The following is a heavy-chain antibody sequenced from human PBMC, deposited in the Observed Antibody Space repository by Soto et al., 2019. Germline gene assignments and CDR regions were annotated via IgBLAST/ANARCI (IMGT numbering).Heavy chain of an antibody. CDR2: ISSSSSTI. CDR1: GFTFSSYS. J-gene: IGHJ6*02. V-gene: IGHV3-48*02. CDR3: ARRITMIVVADYYYGMDV. Sequence: GGSLRLSCAASGFTFSSYSMNWVRQAPGKGLEWFSYISSSSSTIYYADSVKGRFTISRDNAKNSLYLQMNSLRDEDTAVYYCARRITMIVVADYYYGMDVWGQGTTVTVSS. D-gene: IGHD3-22*01.